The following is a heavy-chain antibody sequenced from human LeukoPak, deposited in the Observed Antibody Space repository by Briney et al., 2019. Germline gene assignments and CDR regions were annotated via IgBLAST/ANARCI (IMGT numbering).Heavy chain of an antibody. CDR3: ARLYCSGGSCYGNWFDP. CDR2: IYYSGST. J-gene: IGHJ5*02. D-gene: IGHD2-15*01. V-gene: IGHV4-39*07. Sequence: PSETLSLTCTVSGGSISSSSYYWGWIRQPPGKGLEWIGSIYYSGSTYYNPSLKSRVTISVDTSKNQFSLKLSSVTAADTAVYYCARLYCSGGSCYGNWFDPWGQGTLVTVSS. CDR1: GGSISSSSYY.